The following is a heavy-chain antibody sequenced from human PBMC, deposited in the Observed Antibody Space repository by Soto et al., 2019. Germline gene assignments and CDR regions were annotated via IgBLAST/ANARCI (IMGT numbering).Heavy chain of an antibody. J-gene: IGHJ4*02. V-gene: IGHV3-23*01. D-gene: IGHD5-12*01. Sequence: PGGSLRLSCAASGFTFSSYAMSWVRQAPGKGLEWVSAISGSGGSTYYADSVKGRFTISRDNSKNTLYPQMNSLRAEDTAVYYCAKVHNSGYLIFDYWGQGTLVTVSS. CDR3: AKVHNSGYLIFDY. CDR1: GFTFSSYA. CDR2: ISGSGGST.